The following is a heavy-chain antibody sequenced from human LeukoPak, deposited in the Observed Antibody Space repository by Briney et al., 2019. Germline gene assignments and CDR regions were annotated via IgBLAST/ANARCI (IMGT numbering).Heavy chain of an antibody. Sequence: GASVKVSCKASGYTFTSYDINWVRQATGQGLEWMGWMNPNSGNTGYAQKFQGRVTMTRNTSISTAYTELSSLRSDDTAVYYCARAYCSSTSCYAGGEFDYWGQGTLVTVSS. J-gene: IGHJ4*02. D-gene: IGHD2-2*01. CDR2: MNPNSGNT. CDR1: GYTFTSYD. CDR3: ARAYCSSTSCYAGGEFDY. V-gene: IGHV1-8*01.